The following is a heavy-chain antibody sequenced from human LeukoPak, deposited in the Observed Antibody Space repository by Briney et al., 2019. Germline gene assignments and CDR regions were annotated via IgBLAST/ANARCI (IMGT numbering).Heavy chain of an antibody. CDR3: GRGVAPDY. D-gene: IGHD5-12*01. CDR1: GVIFGDYY. V-gene: IGHV3-11*01. J-gene: IGHJ4*02. Sequence: GGSLRLSCVASGVIFGDYYMSWIRQAPEKGLEWISYISNSGTIMYYADSVKGRFAISRDNARHSVFLQMNSLRAEDTAVYYCGRGVAPDYWGQGILVTVSS. CDR2: ISNSGTIM.